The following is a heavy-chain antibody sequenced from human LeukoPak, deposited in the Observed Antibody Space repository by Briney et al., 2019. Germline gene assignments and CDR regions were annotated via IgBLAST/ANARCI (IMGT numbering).Heavy chain of an antibody. D-gene: IGHD3-22*01. CDR3: ARSIYYYDSTHFDY. CDR1: GFTFDDYT. CDR2: ISSSGSTI. Sequence: GGSLRLSCAASGFTFDDYTMHWVRQAPGKGLEWVSYISSSGSTIYYADSVKGRFTISRDNAKNSLYLQMNSLRAEDTAVYYCARSIYYYDSTHFDYWGQGTLVTVSS. J-gene: IGHJ4*02. V-gene: IGHV3-48*03.